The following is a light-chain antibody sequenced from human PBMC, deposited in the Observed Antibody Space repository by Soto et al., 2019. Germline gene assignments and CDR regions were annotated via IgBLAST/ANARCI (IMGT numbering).Light chain of an antibody. CDR3: QQYENYWT. J-gene: IGKJ1*01. V-gene: IGKV1-5*03. Sequence: DIQMTQSPSTLSASVGDRVTITCRASQSINQWLAWYQQRPGKAPKLLISKASTLESGVPSRLSGSGSGTEFTLTISRMQPDDFATYYCQQYENYWTFGQGTKVDIK. CDR1: QSINQW. CDR2: KAS.